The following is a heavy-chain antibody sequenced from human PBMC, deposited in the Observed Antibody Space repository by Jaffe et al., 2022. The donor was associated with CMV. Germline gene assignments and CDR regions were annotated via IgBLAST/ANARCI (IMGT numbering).Heavy chain of an antibody. CDR2: IWYDGSNK. CDR3: ARGFTMIEHFDY. D-gene: IGHD3-22*01. Sequence: QVQLVESGGGVVQPGRSLRLSCAASGFTFSSYGMHWVRQAPGKGLEWVAVIWYDGSNKYYADSVKGRFTISRDNSKNTLYLQMNSLRAEDTAVYYCARGFTMIEHFDYWGQGTLVTVSS. CDR1: GFTFSSYG. V-gene: IGHV3-33*08. J-gene: IGHJ4*02.